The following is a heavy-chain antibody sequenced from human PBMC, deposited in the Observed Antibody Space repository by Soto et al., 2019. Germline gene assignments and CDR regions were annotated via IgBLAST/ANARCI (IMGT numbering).Heavy chain of an antibody. Sequence: EVQLVESGGGLVQPGGSLRLSCATSGFTFSIHWMSWVRQAPGKGLEWVANIKQDGSDKIYVDSVKGRFTISRDNAENSLFLQMNDLRVEDTVMYFCARISGDPTVAWYFDLWGRGTLVTVSS. D-gene: IGHD3-10*01. CDR1: GFTFSIHW. V-gene: IGHV3-7*03. J-gene: IGHJ2*01. CDR2: IKQDGSDK. CDR3: ARISGDPTVAWYFDL.